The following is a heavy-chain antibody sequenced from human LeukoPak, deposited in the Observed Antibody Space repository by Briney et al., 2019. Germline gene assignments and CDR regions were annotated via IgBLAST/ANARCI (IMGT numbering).Heavy chain of an antibody. J-gene: IGHJ4*02. CDR1: GGTFNIYA. D-gene: IGHD3-22*01. V-gene: IGHV1-69*13. CDR2: IIPIFATA. CDR3: AREGDSSGYHTSYYFDY. Sequence: SSVKVSCKASGGTFNIYAINWVRQAPGQGLEWMGGIIPIFATANYAQKFQGRVTITADESTSTAYMQLSSLRSEDTAVHYCAREGDSSGYHTSYYFDYWGQGTLVTVSS.